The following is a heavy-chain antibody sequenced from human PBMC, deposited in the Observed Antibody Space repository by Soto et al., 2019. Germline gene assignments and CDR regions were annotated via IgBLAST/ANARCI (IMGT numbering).Heavy chain of an antibody. V-gene: IGHV3-33*06. D-gene: IGHD6-13*01. CDR1: GFTFSSYG. CDR2: ICCGGSNK. CDR3: AKGSAAARPYYFDY. Sequence: PGGSLRLSCAASGFTFSSYGMHWVRQAPGKGLEWVAVICCGGSNKYYADSVKGRFTISRDNSKNTLSLQMNGLRAEDTAVYYCAKGSAAARPYYFDYWGQGALVTVSS. J-gene: IGHJ4*02.